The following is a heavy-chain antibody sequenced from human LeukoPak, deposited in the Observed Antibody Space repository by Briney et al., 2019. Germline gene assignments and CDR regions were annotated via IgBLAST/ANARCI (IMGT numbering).Heavy chain of an antibody. CDR1: GFTFNTYS. Sequence: GGSLRLSCAASGFTFNTYSMHWVRQAPGKGLEWVAVMSYDGSNKYYADSVKGRFTISRDNSKNTLLLQMNSLRAEDTAVYYCAKDLPAAYFDYWGQGALVTVSS. CDR2: MSYDGSNK. V-gene: IGHV3-30*04. J-gene: IGHJ4*02. D-gene: IGHD2-2*01. CDR3: AKDLPAAYFDY.